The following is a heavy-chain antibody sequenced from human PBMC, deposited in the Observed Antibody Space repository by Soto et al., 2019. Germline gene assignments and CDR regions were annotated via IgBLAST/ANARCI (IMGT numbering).Heavy chain of an antibody. CDR3: VGEVGFQLIY. Sequence: EVQLVESGGGLVQPGESLRLSCAASGLTFSTHSMNWVRQAPGKGLEWIYADSVKGRFTISRDNAKNSLYLQMNSLRAEDTAVYFCVGEVGFQLIYWGQGTLVTVSS. J-gene: IGHJ4*02. V-gene: IGHV3-48*01. CDR1: GLTFSTHS. D-gene: IGHD2-2*01.